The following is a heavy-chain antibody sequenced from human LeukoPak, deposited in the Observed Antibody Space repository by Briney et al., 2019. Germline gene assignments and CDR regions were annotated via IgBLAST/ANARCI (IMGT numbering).Heavy chain of an antibody. J-gene: IGHJ4*02. CDR1: GFTFSSYT. CDR2: ICSNGGST. Sequence: PGGSLRLSCAASGFTFSSYTMHWVRQAPGKGLEYVSAICSNGGSTYYANSVKGRFTISRDNSKNTLYLQMGSLRAEDIAVYYCARETEYATATIDYWGQGTLVTVSS. D-gene: IGHD4-17*01. V-gene: IGHV3-64*01. CDR3: ARETEYATATIDY.